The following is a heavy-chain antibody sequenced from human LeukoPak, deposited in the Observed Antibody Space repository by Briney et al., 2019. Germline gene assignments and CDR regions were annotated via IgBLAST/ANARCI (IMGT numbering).Heavy chain of an antibody. CDR1: GGSISSSSYY. D-gene: IGHD3-22*01. Sequence: SETLSLTCTVSGGSISSSSYYWGWIRQPPGKGLEWIGSIYYSGSTYYNPSLKTRVTISVDKSKNQFSLKLSSVTAADTAVYYCARVGYDSSGYYAFDIWGQGTMVTVSS. CDR2: IYYSGST. J-gene: IGHJ3*02. CDR3: ARVGYDSSGYYAFDI. V-gene: IGHV4-39*07.